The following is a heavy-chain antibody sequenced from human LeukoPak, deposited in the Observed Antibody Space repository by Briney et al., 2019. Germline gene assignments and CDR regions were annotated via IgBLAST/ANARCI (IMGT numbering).Heavy chain of an antibody. CDR1: GGSISSSSYY. CDR3: ARTTEAHSRRTRYYDYYMDV. D-gene: IGHD1-1*01. V-gene: IGHV4-39*07. J-gene: IGHJ6*03. Sequence: SETLSLTCTVSGGSISSSSYYWGWIRQPPGKGLEWIGSIYYSGSTYYNPSLKSRVTISVDTSKNQFSLKLSSVTAADTAVYYCARTTEAHSRRTRYYDYYMDVWGKGTTVTVSS. CDR2: IYYSGST.